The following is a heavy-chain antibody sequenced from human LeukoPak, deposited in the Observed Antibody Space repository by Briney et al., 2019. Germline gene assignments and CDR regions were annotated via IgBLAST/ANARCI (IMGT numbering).Heavy chain of an antibody. CDR2: ISFDGSNK. J-gene: IGHJ4*02. CDR1: GFTFSSYG. V-gene: IGHV3-30*03. CDR3: AREGGDYSDFVGMFYFDY. D-gene: IGHD4-11*01. Sequence: GRSLRLSCAASGFTFSSYGMHWVRQAPGKGLEWVAVISFDGSNKYYVDSVKGRFTISRDNSRNTLYLQMNSLRPEDTAVYFCAREGGDYSDFVGMFYFDYWGQGTLVTVSS.